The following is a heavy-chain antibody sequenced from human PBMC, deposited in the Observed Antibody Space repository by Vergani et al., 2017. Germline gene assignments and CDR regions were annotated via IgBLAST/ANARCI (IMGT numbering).Heavy chain of an antibody. V-gene: IGHV3-30-3*01. D-gene: IGHD4-11*01. CDR1: GFTFSSYA. CDR3: ARVARPTTVMGWFDP. Sequence: QVQLVESGGGLVKPGGSLRLSCAASGFTFSSYAMHWVRQAPGKGLEWVAVISYDGSNKYYADSVKGRFTISRDNSKNTLYLQMNSLRAEDTAVYYCARVARPTTVMGWFDPWGQGTLVTVSS. J-gene: IGHJ5*02. CDR2: ISYDGSNK.